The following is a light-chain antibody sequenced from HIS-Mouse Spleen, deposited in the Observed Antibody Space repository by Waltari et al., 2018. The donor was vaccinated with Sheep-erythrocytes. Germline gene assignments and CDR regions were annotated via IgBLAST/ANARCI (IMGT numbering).Light chain of an antibody. J-gene: IGLJ3*02. Sequence: PGQSVTISCTGTSSDVGSYNRFSGYQQPPGTAPKLMIYEVSNRPSGVPDRFSGSKSGTTASLTISGLQAEDEADYYCSSYTSSSTLVFGGGTKLTVL. CDR1: SSDVGSYNR. CDR3: SSYTSSSTLV. CDR2: EVS. V-gene: IGLV2-18*02.